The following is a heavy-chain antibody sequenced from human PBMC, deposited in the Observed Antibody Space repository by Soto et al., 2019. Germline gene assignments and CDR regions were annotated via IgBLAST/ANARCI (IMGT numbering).Heavy chain of an antibody. CDR1: GGSFSGYY. D-gene: IGHD1-26*01. Sequence: QVQLQQWGAGLLKPSETLSLTCAVYGGSFSGYYWSWIRQPPGKGLEWIGEINISGSTNYNPSLKSRVTISVDTSKNQFSLKLSSVTAADTAVYYCARGPVDSTTHYFDYWGQGTLVTVSS. CDR3: ARGPVDSTTHYFDY. J-gene: IGHJ4*02. CDR2: INISGST. V-gene: IGHV4-34*01.